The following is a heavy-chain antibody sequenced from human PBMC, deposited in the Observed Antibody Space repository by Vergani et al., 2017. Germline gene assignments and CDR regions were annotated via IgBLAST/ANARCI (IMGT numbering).Heavy chain of an antibody. CDR3: ARDGAGTIDFDY. D-gene: IGHD1-26*01. J-gene: IGHJ4*02. CDR2: VGFDGSDT. CDR1: GFTFSSYA. V-gene: IGHV3-30*04. Sequence: QVQLVESGGGVVQPGRSLRLSCAASGFTFSSYAMHWVRQAPGKGLEWVSRVGFDGSDTVYADSVKGRFTISKDSAMNTVHLQMTNVRAEDTAVYFCARDGAGTIDFDYWGPGILVTVSS.